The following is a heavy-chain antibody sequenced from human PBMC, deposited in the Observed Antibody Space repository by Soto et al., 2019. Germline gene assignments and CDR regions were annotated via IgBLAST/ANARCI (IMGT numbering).Heavy chain of an antibody. J-gene: IGHJ4*02. CDR2: MNSNSGKT. D-gene: IGHD4-17*01. Sequence: QVQLVQSGAEVKKPGASMKVSCKPSGYSYTTFGISCVRQAPGQGLEWMGWMNSNSGKTYYAQKFQGRVTMTTDTFTRTAYMDLRSLTSDDTAVYFCVRDRLTVTGTKCFDYWGQGTLVTVSS. V-gene: IGHV1-18*01. CDR3: VRDRLTVTGTKCFDY. CDR1: GYSYTTFG.